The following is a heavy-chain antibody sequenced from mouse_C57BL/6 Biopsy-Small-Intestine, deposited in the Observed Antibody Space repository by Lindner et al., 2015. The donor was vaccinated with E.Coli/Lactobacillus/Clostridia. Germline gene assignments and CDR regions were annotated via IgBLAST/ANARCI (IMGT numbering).Heavy chain of an antibody. V-gene: IGHV1-82*01. CDR2: IYPGDGDT. Sequence: VQLQESGPELVKPGASVKISCKASGYAFSSSWMNWVKQRPGKGLEWIGRIYPGDGDTNYNGKFKGKATLTADKSSSTAYMQLSSLTSEDSAVYFCARSTGTWAYWGQGTLVTVSA. D-gene: IGHD4-1*01. CDR1: GYAFSSSW. J-gene: IGHJ3*01. CDR3: ARSTGTWAY.